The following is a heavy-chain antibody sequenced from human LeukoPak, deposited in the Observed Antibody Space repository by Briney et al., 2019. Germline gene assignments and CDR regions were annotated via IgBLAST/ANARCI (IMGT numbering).Heavy chain of an antibody. D-gene: IGHD4-23*01. CDR1: GFSFRSYA. CDR2: ISASGGST. V-gene: IGHV3-23*01. J-gene: IGHJ4*02. CDR3: AGGNPVDY. Sequence: GGSLRLSCAASGFSFRSYAMSWVRQAPGKGLEWVSSISASGGSTYYADSVKGRFTISRDNAKNTLYLQMNSLRAEDTAVYDCAGGNPVDYWGQGTLVTVSS.